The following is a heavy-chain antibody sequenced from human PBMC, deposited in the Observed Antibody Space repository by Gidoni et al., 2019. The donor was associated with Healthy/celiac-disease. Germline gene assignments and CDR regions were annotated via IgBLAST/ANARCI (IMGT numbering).Heavy chain of an antibody. CDR2: ISYDGSNK. D-gene: IGHD6-19*01. CDR1: GFTFSSYG. V-gene: IGHV3-30*18. J-gene: IGHJ5*02. Sequence: QVQLVESGGGVVQPGRSLRLPCAASGFTFSSYGMHWVRQAPGQGLEWVAVISYDGSNKYYADSVKGRFTISRDNSKNTLYLQMNSLGAEDTAVYYCAKLAVAGSPLASWGQGTLVTVSS. CDR3: AKLAVAGSPLAS.